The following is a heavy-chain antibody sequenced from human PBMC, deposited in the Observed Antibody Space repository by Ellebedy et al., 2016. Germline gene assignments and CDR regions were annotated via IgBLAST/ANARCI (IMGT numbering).Heavy chain of an antibody. D-gene: IGHD1-26*01. CDR3: AAEWEPYYFDY. J-gene: IGHJ4*02. CDR1: GYTFTSYG. CDR2: IIPIFGTA. V-gene: IGHV1-69*13. Sequence: ASVKVSCKASGYTFTSYGISWVRQAPGQGLEWMGGIIPIFGTANYAQKFQGRVTITADESTSTAYMELSSLRSEDTAVYYCAAEWEPYYFDYWGQGTLVTVSS.